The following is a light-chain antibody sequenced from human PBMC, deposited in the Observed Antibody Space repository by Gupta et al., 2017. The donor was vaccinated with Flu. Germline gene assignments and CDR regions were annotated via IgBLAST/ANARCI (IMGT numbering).Light chain of an antibody. CDR2: EVT. CDR3: ASYTTTSTWV. CDR1: SSDVGGYNY. V-gene: IGLV2-14*01. J-gene: IGLJ3*02. Sequence: QSALTQPASVSGSPGQSITISCTGTSSDVGGYNYVSWYQQHPGKAPKLMIYEVTDRPSGVSNRFSGSKSGNTASLTISGLQAEDEADYLCASYTTTSTWVFGGGTKLTVL.